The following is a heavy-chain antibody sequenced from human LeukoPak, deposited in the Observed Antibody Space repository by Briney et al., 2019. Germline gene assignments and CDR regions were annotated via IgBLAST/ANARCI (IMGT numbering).Heavy chain of an antibody. CDR2: IVVGSGNT. Sequence: SVKVSCKASGFTFTSSAVQWVRQARGQRLEWIGWIVVGSGNTNYAQKFQEGVTITRDMSTSTAYMELSSLRSEDTAVYYCAAAYYYDSSGYYNYYYGMDVWGQGTTVTVSS. CDR3: AAAYYYDSSGYYNYYYGMDV. CDR1: GFTFTSSA. D-gene: IGHD3-22*01. V-gene: IGHV1-58*01. J-gene: IGHJ6*02.